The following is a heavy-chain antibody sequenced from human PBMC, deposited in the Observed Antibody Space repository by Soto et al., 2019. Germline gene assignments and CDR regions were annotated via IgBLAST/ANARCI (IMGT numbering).Heavy chain of an antibody. Sequence: ASVKVSCKVSGYTFTSYGISWVRQAPGQGLEWMGWISAYNGNTNYAQKLQGRVTMTTDTSTSTAYMELRSLRSDDTAVYYCARDLYCSGGSCYALDYWGQGTLVTVSS. J-gene: IGHJ4*02. CDR2: ISAYNGNT. D-gene: IGHD2-15*01. V-gene: IGHV1-18*01. CDR3: ARDLYCSGGSCYALDY. CDR1: GYTFTSYG.